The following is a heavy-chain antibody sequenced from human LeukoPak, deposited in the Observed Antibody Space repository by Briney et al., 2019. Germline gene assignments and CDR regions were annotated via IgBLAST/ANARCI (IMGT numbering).Heavy chain of an antibody. CDR2: ISGSGGST. CDR1: GFTFSSYA. Sequence: GGSLRLSCAASGFTFSSYAMSWVRQAPGKGLEWVSAISGSGGSTYYADSVKGRFTISRDNSKNTLYRQMNSLRAEDTAVYYCAKDRTPYRNSGYSSGWYPEPLDYWGQGTLVTVSS. D-gene: IGHD6-19*01. V-gene: IGHV3-23*01. J-gene: IGHJ4*02. CDR3: AKDRTPYRNSGYSSGWYPEPLDY.